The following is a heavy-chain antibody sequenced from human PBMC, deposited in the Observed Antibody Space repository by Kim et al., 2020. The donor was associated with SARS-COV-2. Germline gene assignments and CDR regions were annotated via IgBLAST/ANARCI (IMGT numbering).Heavy chain of an antibody. CDR3: ARLPLQETYDFWSGYFGYYYMDV. CDR2: IYPGDSDT. D-gene: IGHD3-3*01. V-gene: IGHV5-51*01. Sequence: GESLKISCKGSGYSFTSYWIGWVRQMPGKGLEWMGIIYPGDSDTRYSPSFQGQVTISADKSISTAYLQWSSLKASDTAMYYCARLPLQETYDFWSGYFGYYYMDVWGKGTTVTVSS. CDR1: GYSFTSYW. J-gene: IGHJ6*03.